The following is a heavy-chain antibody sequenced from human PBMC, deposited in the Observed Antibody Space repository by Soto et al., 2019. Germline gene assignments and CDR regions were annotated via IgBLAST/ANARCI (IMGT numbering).Heavy chain of an antibody. CDR2: ISFDGSNK. J-gene: IGHJ4*02. V-gene: IGHV3-30*03. CDR1: GFTFSTFG. CDR3: ASRGGSYYFDF. Sequence: ESGGGVVQPGRSLRLSCAASGFTFSTFGMHWVRQAPGKGLEWVAVISFDGSNKYYADSVKGRFTISRDNSKNTLYLQMNSLRPEDTAVYYCASRGGSYYFDFWGRGTLVTVSS. D-gene: IGHD2-15*01.